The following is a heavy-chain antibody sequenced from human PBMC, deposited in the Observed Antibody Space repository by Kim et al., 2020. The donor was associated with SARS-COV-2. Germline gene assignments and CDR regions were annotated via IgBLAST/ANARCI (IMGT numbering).Heavy chain of an antibody. CDR1: GFTFSSYW. D-gene: IGHD4-4*01. J-gene: IGHJ6*02. Sequence: GGSLRLSCAASGFTFSSYWMHWVRQAPGKGLVWVSRINSDGSSTSYADSVKGRFTISRDNAKNTLYLQMNSLRAEDTAVYYCARERDPTVTNYYYYGMDVWGQGTTVTVSS. V-gene: IGHV3-74*01. CDR3: ARERDPTVTNYYYYGMDV. CDR2: INSDGSST.